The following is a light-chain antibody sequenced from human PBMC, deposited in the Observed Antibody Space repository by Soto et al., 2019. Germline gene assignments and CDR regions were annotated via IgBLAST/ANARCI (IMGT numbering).Light chain of an antibody. CDR1: QSVSSSY. CDR2: GAS. J-gene: IGKJ1*01. Sequence: EIVMTQSPATLSVSPGERATLSCRASQSVSSSYLAWYQQKPGQAPRLLIYGASSRATGIPDRFSGSGSGTDFTLTISRLEPEDFAVYDCQQYGSSPQTFGQGTKV. CDR3: QQYGSSPQT. V-gene: IGKV3-20*01.